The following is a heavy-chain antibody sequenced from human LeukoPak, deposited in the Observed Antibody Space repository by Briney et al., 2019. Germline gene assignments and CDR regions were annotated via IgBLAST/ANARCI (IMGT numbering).Heavy chain of an antibody. CDR2: IKSDGST. J-gene: IGHJ1*01. CDR3: ARAPSEIGGYYPEYFRH. D-gene: IGHD3-22*01. CDR1: GFTFISYS. V-gene: IGHV3-74*01. Sequence: GGSLRPSCAASGFTFISYSMHWVRQAPGKGLVWVSRIKSDGSTNYADSVKGRFTISRDNAKNTVSLQMNSLRAEDTGVYYCARAPSEIGGYYPEYFRHWGPGTLVTVSS.